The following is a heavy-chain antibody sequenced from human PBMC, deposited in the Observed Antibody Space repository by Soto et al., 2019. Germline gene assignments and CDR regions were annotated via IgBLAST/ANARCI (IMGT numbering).Heavy chain of an antibody. J-gene: IGHJ4*02. CDR2: IYYSGST. CDR1: GGSFSSGGYY. D-gene: IGHD2-8*02. Sequence: QLQLQESGPGLVKPSQTLSLACTVSGGSFSSGGYYWSWIRQLPGKGLEWIGYIYYSGSTYYNPSLKSRFTRSLDTSKNQVSLKLSSVTAADTAVYYCARATSFSGHHGYWGQATLVTVSS. CDR3: ARATSFSGHHGY. V-gene: IGHV4-31*03.